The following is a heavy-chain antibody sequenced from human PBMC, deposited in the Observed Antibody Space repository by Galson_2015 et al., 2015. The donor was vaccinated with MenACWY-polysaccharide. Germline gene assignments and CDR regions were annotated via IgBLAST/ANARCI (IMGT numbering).Heavy chain of an antibody. CDR2: ISSSGSTI. J-gene: IGHJ5*02. D-gene: IGHD3-10*01. Sequence: SLRLSCAASGLTFSSYDMNWVRQAPGKGLEWVSYISSSGSTIYYADSVKGRFTISRDNAKNSLYLQMNSLRAEDTAVYYCFGTMVREFIWFDPWGQGTLVTASS. CDR1: GLTFSSYD. V-gene: IGHV3-48*03. CDR3: FGTMVREFIWFDP.